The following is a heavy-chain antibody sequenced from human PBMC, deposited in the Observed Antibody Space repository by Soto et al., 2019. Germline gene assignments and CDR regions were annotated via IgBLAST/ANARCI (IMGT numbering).Heavy chain of an antibody. CDR1: GYTFTDHA. D-gene: IGHD1-1*01. CDR3: AKRTGRYLDS. Sequence: QAQLVQSGPEVRKSGASVKIACKASGYTFTDHAVHWVRQASGQGLEWIGWINVGNGNRKYSQPLQGRVTISRDTSASTAYMELNSLESKDTAVYYCAKRTGRYLDSWGQGSLVTVSS. V-gene: IGHV1-3*01. J-gene: IGHJ4*02. CDR2: INVGNGNR.